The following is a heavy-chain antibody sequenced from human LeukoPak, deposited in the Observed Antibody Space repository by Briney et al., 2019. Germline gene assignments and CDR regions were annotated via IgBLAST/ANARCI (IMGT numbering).Heavy chain of an antibody. CDR1: GGSISSYY. CDR2: IYYSGST. D-gene: IGHD3-16*01. Sequence: KPSETLSLTCTVSGGSISSYYWGWIRQPPGKGLEWIGSIYYSGSTYYNPSFKSRVTISVDTSKNQFSLKLSSVTAADTAVYYCARQRPWGILAARNWFDPWGQGTLVTVSS. J-gene: IGHJ5*02. V-gene: IGHV4-39*01. CDR3: ARQRPWGILAARNWFDP.